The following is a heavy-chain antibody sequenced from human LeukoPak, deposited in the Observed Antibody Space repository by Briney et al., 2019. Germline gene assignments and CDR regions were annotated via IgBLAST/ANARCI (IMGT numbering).Heavy chain of an antibody. V-gene: IGHV1-8*01. Sequence: GASVKVSCKASGYTFTNYDINWVRQATGQGLEWMGWMNPNSGNTGYAQKFQGRVTMTRNTSIGTAYMELSRLRSDDTAVYYCAVEEQQLAFDYWGQGTLVTVSS. J-gene: IGHJ4*02. CDR2: MNPNSGNT. CDR3: AVEEQQLAFDY. CDR1: GYTFTNYD. D-gene: IGHD6-13*01.